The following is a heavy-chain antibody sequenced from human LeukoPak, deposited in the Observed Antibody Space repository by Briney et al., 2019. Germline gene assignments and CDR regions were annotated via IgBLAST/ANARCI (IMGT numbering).Heavy chain of an antibody. J-gene: IGHJ6*03. D-gene: IGHD6-19*01. CDR3: ARGGAVAGYYYYYYMDV. Sequence: PVASVKVSCKASGYTFTSYDINWVRQATGQGLEWMGWMNPNSGNTGYAQKFQGRVTMTRNTSISTAYMELSSLRSEDTAVYYCARGGAVAGYYYYYYMDVWGKGTTVTVPS. CDR1: GYTFTSYD. CDR2: MNPNSGNT. V-gene: IGHV1-8*01.